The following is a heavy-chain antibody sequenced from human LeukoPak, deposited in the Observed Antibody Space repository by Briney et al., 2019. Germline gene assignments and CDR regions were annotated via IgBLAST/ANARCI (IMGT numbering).Heavy chain of an antibody. V-gene: IGHV4-34*01. CDR3: ARRRLWFGNNWFDP. J-gene: IGHJ5*02. Sequence: SETLSLTCAVYGGSFSGYYWSWIRQPPGKGLEWIGEINHSGSTNYNPSLKSRVTISVDTSKNQFSLKLSSVTAADTAVYYCARRRLWFGNNWFDPWGQGTLVTVSS. CDR1: GGSFSGYY. CDR2: INHSGST. D-gene: IGHD3-10*01.